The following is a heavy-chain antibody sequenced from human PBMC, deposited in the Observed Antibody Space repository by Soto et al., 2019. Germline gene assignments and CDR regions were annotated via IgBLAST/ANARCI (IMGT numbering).Heavy chain of an antibody. Sequence: PGGSLRLSCAASGFTFSSYAMHWVRQAPGKGLEWVAVISYDGSNKYYADSVKGRFTISRDNSKNTLYLQMNSLRAEDTAVYYCARDEYCTNGVCFNWFDPWGQGTLVTVSS. CDR2: ISYDGSNK. CDR3: ARDEYCTNGVCFNWFDP. J-gene: IGHJ5*02. CDR1: GFTFSSYA. V-gene: IGHV3-30-3*01. D-gene: IGHD2-8*01.